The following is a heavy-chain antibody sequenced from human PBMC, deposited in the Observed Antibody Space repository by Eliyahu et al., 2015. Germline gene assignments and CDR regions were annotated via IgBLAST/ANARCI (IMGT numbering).Heavy chain of an antibody. CDR2: ISSSSSYI. V-gene: IGHV3-21*01. D-gene: IGHD3-3*01. CDR1: GFTFSRYS. CDR3: ARDNVRPYDSNNWFDP. J-gene: IGHJ5*02. Sequence: EVQLVESGGGLVKPGGXLRLSCAASGFTFSRYSMTWVRQAPGKGLEWVSSISSSSSYIYYADSVKGRFTISRDNAKNSLYLQMNSLRAEDTAVYYCARDNVRPYDSNNWFDPWGQGTLVTVSS.